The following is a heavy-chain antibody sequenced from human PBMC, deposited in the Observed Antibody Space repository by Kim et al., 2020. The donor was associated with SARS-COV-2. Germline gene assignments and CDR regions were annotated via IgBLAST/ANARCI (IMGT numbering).Heavy chain of an antibody. CDR3: VCGSGRYSY. V-gene: IGHV3-23*01. CDR1: GFSFTSYD. Sequence: GGSLRLSCAASGFSFTSYDVSWVRQAPGKGLEWVSSVSANGAVTYYTDSVKGRFTISRDNSENTLSLQMNSLRAEDAAIYYCVCGSGRYSYWGQGALVTVSS. CDR2: VSANGAVT. J-gene: IGHJ4*02. D-gene: IGHD3-10*01.